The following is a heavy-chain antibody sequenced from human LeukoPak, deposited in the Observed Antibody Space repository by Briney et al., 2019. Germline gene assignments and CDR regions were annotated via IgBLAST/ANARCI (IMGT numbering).Heavy chain of an antibody. V-gene: IGHV3-74*01. CDR3: AKCSGYYSGPFDY. D-gene: IGHD3-22*01. CDR1: GVTFSSYW. Sequence: GGSLRLSCAASGVTFSSYWTHWVRQAPGKGLGWVSRINSDGSSTSYADSVKGRSTISRDNAKNTLYLQMNSLRAEDTAVYYCAKCSGYYSGPFDYWGQGTLVTVSS. CDR2: INSDGSST. J-gene: IGHJ4*02.